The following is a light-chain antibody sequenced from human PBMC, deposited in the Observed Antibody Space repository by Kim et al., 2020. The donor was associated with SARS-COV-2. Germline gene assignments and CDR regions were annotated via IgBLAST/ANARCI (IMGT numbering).Light chain of an antibody. CDR2: GKN. V-gene: IGLV3-19*01. J-gene: IGLJ1*01. Sequence: SSELTQDPGVSVALGQTVRITCQGDSLRSYHASWYQQKPGQAPVLVIYGKNDRPSGIPDRFSGSSSGNTASLTITGAQAEDEADYYCNSRDTTGYHRFGTGTKVTVL. CDR3: NSRDTTGYHR. CDR1: SLRSYH.